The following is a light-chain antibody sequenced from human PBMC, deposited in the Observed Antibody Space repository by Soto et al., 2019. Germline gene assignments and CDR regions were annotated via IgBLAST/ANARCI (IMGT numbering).Light chain of an antibody. J-gene: IGLJ2*01. V-gene: IGLV1-40*01. Sequence: QSVLTQPPSVSRAPGQRVTVSCTGSSSNFGAGYDVHWYQQLPGTAPKLLIYGDSNRPSGVPDRFSGSKSGTSASLAITGLQAEDEADYYCQSYDSSLSAVVFGGGTKLTVL. CDR3: QSYDSSLSAVV. CDR2: GDS. CDR1: SSNFGAGYD.